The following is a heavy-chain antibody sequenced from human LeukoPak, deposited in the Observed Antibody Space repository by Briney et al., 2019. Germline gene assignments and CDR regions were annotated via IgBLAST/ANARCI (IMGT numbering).Heavy chain of an antibody. J-gene: IGHJ3*02. Sequence: SGTLSLTCAVSGGSTSSSNWWSWVRQPPGKGLEWIGEIYHSGSTNYNPSLKSRVTISVDKSKNQFSLKLSSVTAADTAVYYCARAGTGYSGYVYAFDIWGQGTMVTVSS. V-gene: IGHV4-4*02. CDR1: GGSTSSSNW. D-gene: IGHD5-12*01. CDR3: ARAGTGYSGYVYAFDI. CDR2: IYHSGST.